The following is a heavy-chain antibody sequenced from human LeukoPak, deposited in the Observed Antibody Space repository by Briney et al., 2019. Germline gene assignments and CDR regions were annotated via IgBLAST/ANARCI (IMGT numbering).Heavy chain of an antibody. CDR3: ARGSPDYDFWSGYPSPNSDY. CDR2: INPSGGST. J-gene: IGHJ4*02. Sequence: GASVKVSCKASGYTFTSYYMHWVRQAPGQGLEWMGIINPSGGSTSYAQKFQGRVTMTRDTSTSTVYMELSSLRSEDTAVYYCARGSPDYDFWSGYPSPNSDYWGQGTLVTVSS. CDR1: GYTFTSYY. D-gene: IGHD3-3*01. V-gene: IGHV1-46*01.